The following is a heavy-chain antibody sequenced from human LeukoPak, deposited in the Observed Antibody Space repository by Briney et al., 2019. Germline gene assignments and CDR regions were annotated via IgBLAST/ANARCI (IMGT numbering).Heavy chain of an antibody. CDR1: GFTVSSYA. Sequence: PGGSLRLSCSASGFTVSSYAMSWVRQAPGKGLKWVSAISGSGGSTYYADSVKGRFTISRDNSKNTLYLQMNSLRAEDTAVYYCAKDGSSSWYGGGYYFDYWGQGTLVTVSS. V-gene: IGHV3-23*01. D-gene: IGHD6-13*01. CDR3: AKDGSSSWYGGGYYFDY. J-gene: IGHJ4*02. CDR2: ISGSGGST.